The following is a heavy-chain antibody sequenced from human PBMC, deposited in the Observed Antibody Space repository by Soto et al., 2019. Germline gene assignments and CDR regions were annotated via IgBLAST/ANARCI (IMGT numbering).Heavy chain of an antibody. J-gene: IGHJ3*02. CDR1: GFTVSSNY. Sequence: PGGSLRLSCAASGFTVSSNYMSWVRQAPGKGLEWVSVIYSGGSTYYADSVKGRFTISRDNSKNTLYLQMNSLRAEDTAVYYCAKKTGYFDYGDYVRKIDAFDIWGQGTMVTVSS. D-gene: IGHD4-17*01. V-gene: IGHV3-66*01. CDR2: IYSGGST. CDR3: AKKTGYFDYGDYVRKIDAFDI.